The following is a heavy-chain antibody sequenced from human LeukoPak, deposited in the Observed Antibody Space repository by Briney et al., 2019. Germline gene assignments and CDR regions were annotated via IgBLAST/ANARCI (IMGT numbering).Heavy chain of an antibody. Sequence: ASVKVSCKASGYTFTSYGISWVRQAPGQGLEWMGWISAYNGNTNYAQKLQGRVTMTTDTSTSTAYMELRSLRSDDTAVYYCARDVLLIVAGYLNYYGMDVWGQGTTVTVSS. CDR2: ISAYNGNT. J-gene: IGHJ6*02. V-gene: IGHV1-18*01. CDR3: ARDVLLIVAGYLNYYGMDV. CDR1: GYTFTSYG. D-gene: IGHD5-12*01.